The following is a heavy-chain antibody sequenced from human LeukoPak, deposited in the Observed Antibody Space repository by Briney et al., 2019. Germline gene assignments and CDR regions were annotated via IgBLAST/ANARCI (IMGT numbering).Heavy chain of an antibody. V-gene: IGHV4-59*08. Sequence: KPPETLSLTCTVSGGSISSYYWSWIRQPPGKGLEWIGYIYYSGSTNYNPSLKSRVTMSVDTSKNQFSLKLSSVTAADTAVYYCARHRRTTVTTAGFDYWGQGTLVTVSS. J-gene: IGHJ4*02. CDR2: IYYSGST. CDR1: GGSISSYY. D-gene: IGHD4-17*01. CDR3: ARHRRTTVTTAGFDY.